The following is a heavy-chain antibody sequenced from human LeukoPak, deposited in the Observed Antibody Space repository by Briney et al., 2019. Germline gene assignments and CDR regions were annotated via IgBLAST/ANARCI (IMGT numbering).Heavy chain of an antibody. J-gene: IGHJ4*02. CDR3: ARAMGYSSSWYPLDY. Sequence: GASVKVSCKASGYTFTGYGISWVRQAPGQGLEWMGGIIPIFGTAKYAQKFQGRVTIIADESMSTAYMELSSLGSEDTAVYYCARAMGYSSSWYPLDYWGQGTLVTVSS. V-gene: IGHV1-69*13. CDR2: IIPIFGTA. CDR1: GYTFTGYG. D-gene: IGHD6-13*01.